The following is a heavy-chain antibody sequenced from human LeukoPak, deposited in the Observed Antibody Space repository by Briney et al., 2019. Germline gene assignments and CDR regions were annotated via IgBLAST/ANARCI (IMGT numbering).Heavy chain of an antibody. CDR2: IYTSGST. J-gene: IGHJ4*02. Sequence: SQTLSLTCTVSGGSISSGSYYWSWIRQPAGKGLEWIGRIYTSGSTNYNPSLKSRVTISVDTSKNQFSLKLSSVTAADTAVYYCAGATGAFDYWGQGTLVTVSS. V-gene: IGHV4-61*02. CDR1: GGSISSGSYY. D-gene: IGHD4/OR15-4a*01. CDR3: AGATGAFDY.